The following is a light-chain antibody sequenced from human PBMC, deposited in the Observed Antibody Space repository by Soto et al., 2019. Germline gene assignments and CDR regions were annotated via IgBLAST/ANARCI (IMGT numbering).Light chain of an antibody. CDR3: HQYGSSPWM. J-gene: IGKJ1*01. CDR2: GAS. CDR1: QSVSSSH. V-gene: IGKV3-20*01. Sequence: EIVLTQSPGTLSLSPGERATFSFSASQSVSSSHLAWYQQKPGQAPRLLISGASSRATGIPDRFTGSGSGTDFTLTISRLEPEDFAVYYCHQYGSSPWMFGQGTKVDIK.